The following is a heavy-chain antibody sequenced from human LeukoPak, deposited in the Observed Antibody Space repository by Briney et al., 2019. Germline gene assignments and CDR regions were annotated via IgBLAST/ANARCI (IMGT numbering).Heavy chain of an antibody. J-gene: IGHJ5*01. CDR1: GFTFTNHA. CDR3: AKDRGTGYTYGELDS. D-gene: IGHD5-18*01. CDR2: IQHYSANT. V-gene: IGHV3-9*01. Sequence: PGRSLRLSCVTSGFTFTNHAMHWVRQAPGKGLEWVSGIQHYSANTGYSASVKGRFTISRDDAKRTLFLEMNGLRSDDTALYYCAKDRGTGYTYGELDSWGQGTLVSVSS.